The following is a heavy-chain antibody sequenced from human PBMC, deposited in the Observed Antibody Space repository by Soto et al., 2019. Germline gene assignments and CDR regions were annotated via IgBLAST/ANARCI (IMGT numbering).Heavy chain of an antibody. V-gene: IGHV5-51*01. J-gene: IGHJ6*02. Sequence: GESLKISCKGSGYSFTSYWIGWVRQMPGKGLEWMGIIYPGDSDTRYSPSFQGQVTISRDNSKNTLYLQMNSLRAEDTAVYYCARERYYGMDVWGQGTTVTAP. CDR3: ARERYYGMDV. CDR2: IYPGDSDT. CDR1: GYSFTSYW.